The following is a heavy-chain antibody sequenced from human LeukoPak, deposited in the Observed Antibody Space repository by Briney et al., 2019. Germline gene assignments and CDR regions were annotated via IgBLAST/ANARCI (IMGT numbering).Heavy chain of an antibody. CDR2: IKSKTDGGTT. J-gene: IGHJ4*02. CDR3: TTRIPVAAPWDY. V-gene: IGHV3-15*01. Sequence: PGGSLRLSCAASGFTFGNAWMSWVRQAPGKGLEWVGRIKSKTDGGTTDYAAPVKGRFTISRDDSKNTLYLQMNSLKTEDTAVYYCTTRIPVAAPWDYWGQGTLVTVSS. D-gene: IGHD6-19*01. CDR1: GFTFGNAW.